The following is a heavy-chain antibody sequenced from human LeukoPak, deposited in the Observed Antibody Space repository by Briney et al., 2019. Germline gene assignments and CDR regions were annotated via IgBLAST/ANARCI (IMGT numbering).Heavy chain of an antibody. Sequence: GGSLRLSCAASGFTFSSYAMSWLRQAPGKGLEWVSAISGSGGSTYYADSVEGRFTISRDNSKNTLYLQMNSLRAEDTAVYYCAKEICGQYGSGSYLPLQFDYWGQGTLVTVSS. CDR2: ISGSGGST. D-gene: IGHD3-10*01. V-gene: IGHV3-23*01. CDR3: AKEICGQYGSGSYLPLQFDY. J-gene: IGHJ4*02. CDR1: GFTFSSYA.